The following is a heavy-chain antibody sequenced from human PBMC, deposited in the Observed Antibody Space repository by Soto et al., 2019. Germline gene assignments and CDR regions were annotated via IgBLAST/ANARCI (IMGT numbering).Heavy chain of an antibody. V-gene: IGHV3-30-3*01. J-gene: IGHJ3*02. CDR1: GFTFSSYA. CDR3: ARSGLVVAGTNDAFDI. CDR2: ISYDGSNK. Sequence: GGSLRLSCAASGFTFSSYAMHWVRQAPGKGLEWVAVISYDGSNKYYADSVKGRFTISRDNSKNTLYLQMNSLRAEDTAVYYCARSGLVVAGTNDAFDIWGQGTMVT. D-gene: IGHD2-15*01.